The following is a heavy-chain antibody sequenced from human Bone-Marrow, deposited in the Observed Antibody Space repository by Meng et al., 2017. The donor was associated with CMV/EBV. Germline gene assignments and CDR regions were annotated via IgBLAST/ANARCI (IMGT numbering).Heavy chain of an antibody. CDR1: GYTFTGYY. J-gene: IGHJ5*02. D-gene: IGHD6-13*01. V-gene: IGHV1-2*02. CDR3: ASGATGYSSLNWCAH. Sequence: ASVKVSCKSSGYTFTGYYMHWVRQAPGQGLEWMGWINPNSGGTNYAQKFQGRVTMNRDTSISTAYMELSRLRSDDTAVYYCASGATGYSSLNWCAHWGQGNLVTVSS. CDR2: INPNSGGT.